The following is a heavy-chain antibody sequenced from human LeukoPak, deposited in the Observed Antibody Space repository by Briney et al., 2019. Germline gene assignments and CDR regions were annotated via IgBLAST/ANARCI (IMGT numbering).Heavy chain of an antibody. V-gene: IGHV2-70*04. Sequence: GAGPTLVNPTQTLTLTCTGSGFSLSSIGMPASWSRQPPGSALAWLARLYCHVGKVYSTSLRNRLTISKDTSKTLVVLTMTNMDPVDTATYYCARSPDDGDYFDYWGQGTLVTVSS. CDR2: LYCHVGK. D-gene: IGHD4-17*01. CDR1: GFSLSSIGMP. J-gene: IGHJ4*02. CDR3: ARSPDDGDYFDY.